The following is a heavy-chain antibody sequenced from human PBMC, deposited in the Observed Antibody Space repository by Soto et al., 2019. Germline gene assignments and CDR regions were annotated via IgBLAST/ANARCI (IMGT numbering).Heavy chain of an antibody. CDR1: GGTFSSYA. Sequence: QVQLVQSGAEVKKPGSSVKVSCKASGGTFSSYAISWVRQAPGQGLEWMGGIIPIFGTANYAQKFQGRVTIIADESTSTAYMELSSLRSEDTAVYYCASDLSIAARPGNAHYGMDVWGQGTTVTVSS. CDR2: IIPIFGTA. D-gene: IGHD6-6*01. J-gene: IGHJ6*02. CDR3: ASDLSIAARPGNAHYGMDV. V-gene: IGHV1-69*01.